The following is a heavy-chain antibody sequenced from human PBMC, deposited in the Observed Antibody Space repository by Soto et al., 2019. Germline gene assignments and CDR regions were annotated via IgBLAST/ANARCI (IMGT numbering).Heavy chain of an antibody. D-gene: IGHD6-13*01. CDR2: IYYSGST. V-gene: IGHV4-59*01. CDR3: ARAGAAAAHYYYYGMDV. J-gene: IGHJ6*02. Sequence: SETLSLTCTVSGGSISSYYWSWIRQPPGKGLEWIGYIYYSGSTNYNPSLKSRVTISVDTSKNQFSLKLSSVTAADAAVYYCARAGAAAAHYYYYGMDVWGQGTTVTVSS. CDR1: GGSISSYY.